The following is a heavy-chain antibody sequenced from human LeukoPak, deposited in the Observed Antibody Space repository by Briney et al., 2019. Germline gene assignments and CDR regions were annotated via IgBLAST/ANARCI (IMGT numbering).Heavy chain of an antibody. CDR3: ARDLISYYFDY. J-gene: IGHJ4*02. CDR2: ISAYNGNT. D-gene: IGHD2-8*01. V-gene: IGHV1-18*01. Sequence: GASVKVSCKASGYTFTSYGISWVRQAPGQGLEWMGWISAYNGNTNYAQKFQGRVTMTRNTSISTAYMELSSLRSEDTAVYYCARDLISYYFDYWGQGTLVTVSS. CDR1: GYTFTSYG.